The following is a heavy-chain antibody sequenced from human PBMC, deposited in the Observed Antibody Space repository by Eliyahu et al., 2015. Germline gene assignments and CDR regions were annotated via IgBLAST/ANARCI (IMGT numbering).Heavy chain of an antibody. J-gene: IGHJ4*02. V-gene: IGHV1-2*02. CDR3: ARDMGPWLFDY. CDR2: INPNSGGT. D-gene: IGHD5-12*01. Sequence: QVQLVQSGAEVKKPGASVKVSCXAXGYTFXGDYLHWGRQAPGQGLEWMGWINPNSGGTNYAQKFQGRVTMTRDTSISTAYMELSRLRSDDTAVYYCARDMGPWLFDYWGQGTLVTVSS. CDR1: GYTFXGDY.